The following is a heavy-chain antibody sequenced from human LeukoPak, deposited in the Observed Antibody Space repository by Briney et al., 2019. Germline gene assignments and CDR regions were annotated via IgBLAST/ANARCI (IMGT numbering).Heavy chain of an antibody. V-gene: IGHV3-30*18. J-gene: IGHJ5*02. CDR1: GFTFSSYG. D-gene: IGHD4-23*01. CDR3: AKAPYGGNPYSWFDP. Sequence: GGSLRLSCAASGFTFSSYGMHWVRQAPGKGLEWVAVISYDGSNKYYADSVKGRFTISRDNSKNTPYLQMNSLRAEDTAVYYCAKAPYGGNPYSWFDPWGQGTLVTVSS. CDR2: ISYDGSNK.